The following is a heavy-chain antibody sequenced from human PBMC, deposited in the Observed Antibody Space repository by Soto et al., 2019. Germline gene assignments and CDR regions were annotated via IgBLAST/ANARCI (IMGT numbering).Heavy chain of an antibody. CDR2: ISDDAADT. D-gene: IGHD2-15*01. Sequence: PGGSLRLSCAASGFTFRNSGMRWVRQAPGKGLQWVSSISDDAADTYYADSVKGRYTISRDNSKNTLSLQMSSLRVEDTAIYYCAKACSTYRLGKFDYWGQGALVTVSS. V-gene: IGHV3-23*01. CDR1: GFTFRNSG. CDR3: AKACSTYRLGKFDY. J-gene: IGHJ4*02.